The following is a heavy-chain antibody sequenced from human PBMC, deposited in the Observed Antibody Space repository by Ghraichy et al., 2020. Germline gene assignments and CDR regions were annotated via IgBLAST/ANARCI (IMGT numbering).Heavy chain of an antibody. Sequence: SETLSLTCAVSGGSISSGGYSWSWIRQPPGKGLEWIGYIYHSGSTYYNPSLKSRVTISVDRSKNQFSLKLSSVTAADTAVYYCARADYYGSGSYYDWGQGTLVTVSS. J-gene: IGHJ4*02. CDR3: ARADYYGSGSYYD. CDR2: IYHSGST. D-gene: IGHD3-10*01. CDR1: GGSISSGGYS. V-gene: IGHV4-30-2*01.